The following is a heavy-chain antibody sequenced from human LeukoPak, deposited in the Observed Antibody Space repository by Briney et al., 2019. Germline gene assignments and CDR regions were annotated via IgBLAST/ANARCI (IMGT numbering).Heavy chain of an antibody. D-gene: IGHD3-22*01. V-gene: IGHV4-34*01. CDR2: INHSGST. Sequence: SETLSLTCAVYGGSFSGYYWSWIRQPPGKGLEWIGEINHSGSTNYDPSLKSRVTISVDTSKNQFSLKLSSVTAADTAVYYCARHPFTGSGYRYFQHWGQGTLVTVSS. J-gene: IGHJ1*01. CDR1: GGSFSGYY. CDR3: ARHPFTGSGYRYFQH.